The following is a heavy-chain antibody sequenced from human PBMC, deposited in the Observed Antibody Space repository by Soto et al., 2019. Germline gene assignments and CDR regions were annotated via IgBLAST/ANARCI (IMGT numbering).Heavy chain of an antibody. CDR3: AKKGPPRDAFDI. V-gene: IGHV3-23*01. CDR2: ISAGGSNT. CDR1: GFTFRSYA. Sequence: EVQLLESGGGLVQPGGSLRLSCAVSGFTFRSYAMSWVRQAPGKGPEWVSVISAGGSNTYYAESVKGRFTISRDNSKNTLSLQMHSLRDEDTAVYYCAKKGPPRDAFDIWGQGTMVTVST. J-gene: IGHJ3*02.